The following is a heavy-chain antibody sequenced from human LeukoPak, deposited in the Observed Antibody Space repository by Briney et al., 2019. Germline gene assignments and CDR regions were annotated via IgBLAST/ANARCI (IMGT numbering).Heavy chain of an antibody. Sequence: ASVKVSCKASGGTFSSYAISWVRQAPGQGLEGLGRIIPIFGTANYAQKFQGKVTITTDESTSTAYMELSSLRSEDTAVYYCARDSYGDYGDNWFDPWGQGTLVTVSS. V-gene: IGHV1-69*05. D-gene: IGHD4-17*01. J-gene: IGHJ5*02. CDR1: GGTFSSYA. CDR3: ARDSYGDYGDNWFDP. CDR2: IIPIFGTA.